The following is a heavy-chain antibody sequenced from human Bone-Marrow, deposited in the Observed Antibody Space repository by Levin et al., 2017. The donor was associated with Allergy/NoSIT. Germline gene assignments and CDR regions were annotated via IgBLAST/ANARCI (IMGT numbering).Heavy chain of an antibody. Sequence: PGGSLRLSCAASGFTFEDYAMHWVRQAPGKGLEWVSGISWNSGSIGYADSVKGRFTISRDNAKNSLYLQMNSLRAEDTALYYCAKASEYSSSAGGYWGQGTLVTVSS. CDR1: GFTFEDYA. V-gene: IGHV3-9*01. D-gene: IGHD6-6*01. CDR2: ISWNSGSI. CDR3: AKASEYSSSAGGY. J-gene: IGHJ4*02.